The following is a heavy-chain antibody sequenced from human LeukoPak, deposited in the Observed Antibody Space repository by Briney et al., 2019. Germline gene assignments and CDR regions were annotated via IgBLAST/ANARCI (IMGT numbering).Heavy chain of an antibody. V-gene: IGHV3-7*01. CDR2: IKQDGSEK. CDR3: ARDGHGYSNFYYYYYGMDV. D-gene: IGHD4-11*01. CDR1: GFTFSSYW. Sequence: GGSLRLSCAASGFTFSSYWMSWVRQAPGKGLEWVANIKQDGSEKYYVDSVKGRFTISRDNAKNSLYLQMNSLRAEDTAVYYCARDGHGYSNFYYYYYGMDVWGQGTTVTVSS. J-gene: IGHJ6*02.